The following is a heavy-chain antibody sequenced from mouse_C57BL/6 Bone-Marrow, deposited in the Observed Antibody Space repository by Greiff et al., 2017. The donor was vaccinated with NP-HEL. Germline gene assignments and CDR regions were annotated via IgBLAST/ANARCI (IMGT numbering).Heavy chain of an antibody. D-gene: IGHD1-1*01. Sequence: QVQLKQSGAELVRPGASVKLSCKASGYTFTDYYINWVKQRPGQGLEWIARIYPGSGNTYYNEKFKGKATLTAEKSSSTAYMQLSSLTSEDSAVYFCARLTTVGGFAYWGQGTLVTVSA. CDR3: ARLTTVGGFAY. CDR1: GYTFTDYY. CDR2: IYPGSGNT. V-gene: IGHV1-76*01. J-gene: IGHJ3*01.